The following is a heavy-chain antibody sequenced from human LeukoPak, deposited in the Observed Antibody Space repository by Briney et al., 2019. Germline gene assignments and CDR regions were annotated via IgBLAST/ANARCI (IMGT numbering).Heavy chain of an antibody. Sequence: GGSLRLSCAASGFTFSSYWMSWVRQAPGKGLEWVANIKQDGSEKYYVDSVKGRFTISRDNAKNSLYLQMNSLRAEDTALYYCAKSYGSGSYYTLDYWGQGTLVTVSS. J-gene: IGHJ4*02. V-gene: IGHV3-7*03. CDR1: GFTFSSYW. CDR3: AKSYGSGSYYTLDY. D-gene: IGHD3-10*01. CDR2: IKQDGSEK.